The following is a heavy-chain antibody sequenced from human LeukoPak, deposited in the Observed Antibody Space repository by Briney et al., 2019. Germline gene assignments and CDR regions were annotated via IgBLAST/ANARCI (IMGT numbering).Heavy chain of an antibody. CDR2: IYYSGST. J-gene: IGHJ5*02. V-gene: IGHV4-59*12. D-gene: IGHD6-19*01. Sequence: SETLSLTCTVSGGSISSYYWSWIRQPPGKGLEWIGYIYYSGSTNYNPSLKGRVTISVDTSKNQFSLKLSSVTAADTAVYYCARYYLQWLARSTNWFDPWGQGTLVTVSS. CDR1: GGSISSYY. CDR3: ARYYLQWLARSTNWFDP.